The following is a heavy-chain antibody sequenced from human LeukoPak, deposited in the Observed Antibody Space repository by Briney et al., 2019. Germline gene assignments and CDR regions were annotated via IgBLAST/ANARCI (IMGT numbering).Heavy chain of an antibody. V-gene: IGHV3-21*01. CDR1: GFTFSSYS. CDR3: ARDDVTAIGLVQYDAFDI. D-gene: IGHD2-21*02. Sequence: GGSLRLSCAASGFTFSSYSMNWVRQAPGKGLEWVSSISSSSGYIYYADSVKGRFTISRDNAKNSLYLQMNSLRAEDTAVYYCARDDVTAIGLVQYDAFDIWGQGTMVTVSS. J-gene: IGHJ3*02. CDR2: ISSSSGYI.